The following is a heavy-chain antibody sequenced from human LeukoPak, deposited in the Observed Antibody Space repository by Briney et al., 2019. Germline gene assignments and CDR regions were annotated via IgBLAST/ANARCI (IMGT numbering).Heavy chain of an antibody. CDR3: ARACHTYYYGSGSYFGVYYYYYMDV. V-gene: IGHV3-20*04. J-gene: IGHJ6*03. Sequence: GGSLRLSCVASGFTFSNYWMYWVRHAPGKGLEWVSGINWNGGSTGYADSVKGRFTISRDNAKNSLYLQMNSLRAEDTALYYCARACHTYYYGSGSYFGVYYYYYMDVWGKGTTVTVSS. D-gene: IGHD3-10*01. CDR1: GFTFSNYW. CDR2: INWNGGST.